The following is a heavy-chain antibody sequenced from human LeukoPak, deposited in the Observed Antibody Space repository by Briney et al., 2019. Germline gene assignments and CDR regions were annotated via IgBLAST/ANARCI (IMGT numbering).Heavy chain of an antibody. D-gene: IGHD2-15*01. CDR1: GGSITDSY. J-gene: IGHJ4*02. Sequence: PSETLSLTCSVSGGSITDSYWSWIRQPPGKGLEWIGYIFYTGDTNSNPSLKSRVTVSLDTSKNQFSLRLTSVTAADTAVYYCARHPFATPFDYWGLGILVTVFS. V-gene: IGHV4-59*08. CDR2: IFYTGDT. CDR3: ARHPFATPFDY.